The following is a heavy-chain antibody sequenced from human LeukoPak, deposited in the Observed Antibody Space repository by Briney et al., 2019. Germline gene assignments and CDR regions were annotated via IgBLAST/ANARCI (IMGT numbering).Heavy chain of an antibody. CDR1: GFNFSTYS. Sequence: GGSLRLSCAASGFNFSTYSMNWVRQAPGKGLEWVSYISGSGSTKYSGDSVTGRFTISRDNARNSLYLQMNSLRAEDTAVYYCARDLRGTGYNFDYWGQGTLVTVSS. D-gene: IGHD3/OR15-3a*01. V-gene: IGHV3-48*04. J-gene: IGHJ4*02. CDR3: ARDLRGTGYNFDY. CDR2: ISGSGSTK.